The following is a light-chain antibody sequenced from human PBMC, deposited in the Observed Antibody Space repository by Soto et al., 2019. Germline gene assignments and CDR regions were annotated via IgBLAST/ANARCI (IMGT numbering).Light chain of an antibody. J-gene: IGKJ5*01. Sequence: SPATLSVTPGEGATLSCRASQSVSSNLAWYQQKPGQAPRLLIYDASNRPTGIPARFSGSGSGTDFTLTISRLEPEDFAVYYCQLYGILPITFGQGGLLEIK. CDR3: QLYGILPIT. CDR2: DAS. CDR1: QSVSSN. V-gene: IGKV3D-15*02.